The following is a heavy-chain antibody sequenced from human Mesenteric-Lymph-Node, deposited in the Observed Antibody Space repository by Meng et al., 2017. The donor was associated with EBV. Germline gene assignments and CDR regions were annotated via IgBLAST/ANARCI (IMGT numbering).Heavy chain of an antibody. CDR2: YYNSGST. J-gene: IGHJ4*02. CDR1: GGSISSSSYY. CDR3: ARQGPSGRTFDY. Sequence: QWQLRESGPGLVKPSETLSLTCTVSGGSISSSSYYWGWIRQPPGKGLEWIGTYYNSGSTHYNPSLKSRVTISVDTSNNQFSLRLISVTAADTAAYYCARQGPSGRTFDYWGQGTLVTVSS. V-gene: IGHV4-39*01. D-gene: IGHD1-26*01.